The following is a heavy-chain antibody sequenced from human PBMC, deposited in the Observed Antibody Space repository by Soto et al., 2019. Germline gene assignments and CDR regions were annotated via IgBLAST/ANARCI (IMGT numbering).Heavy chain of an antibody. V-gene: IGHV1-8*01. CDR1: GYSFTSYD. CDR3: ARYPYTSYCSDGSCSYDAFDI. J-gene: IGHJ3*02. D-gene: IGHD2-15*01. Sequence: QVQMVQSGAEVKKPGASVKVSCRASGYSFTSYDVNWVRQATGQGLEWMGWMNPNSGNTAFAQKFHGRVTMTRDTPISTAYMELSGLRSEDTAVYYCARYPYTSYCSDGSCSYDAFDIWGQGTVVTVSS. CDR2: MNPNSGNT.